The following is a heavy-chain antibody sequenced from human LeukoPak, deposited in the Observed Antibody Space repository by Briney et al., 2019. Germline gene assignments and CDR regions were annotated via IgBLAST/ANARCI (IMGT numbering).Heavy chain of an antibody. D-gene: IGHD1-26*01. CDR3: ARPSIVGATNAFDI. CDR1: GYSFTTYW. Sequence: GESLKISCKGSGYSFTTYWIAWVRQMPGKGLEWMGIIYPGDSDTRYGPSFQGQVTISADKSISTAYLQWSSPKASDTAMYYCARPSIVGATNAFDIWGQGTIITVSS. V-gene: IGHV5-51*01. J-gene: IGHJ3*02. CDR2: IYPGDSDT.